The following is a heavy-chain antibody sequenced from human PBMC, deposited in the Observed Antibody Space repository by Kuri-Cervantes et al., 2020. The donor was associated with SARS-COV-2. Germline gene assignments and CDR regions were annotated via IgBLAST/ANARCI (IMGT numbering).Heavy chain of an antibody. CDR2: IYYSGST. V-gene: IGHV4-30-4*08. Sequence: LRLTCTVSGGSISSGDYYWSWIRQPPGKGLEWIGYIYYSGSTSYNPSLKSRVTISVDTSKNQFSLKLSSVTAADTAVYYCARVVSRTIFGVVTPDAFDIWGQGTMVTVSS. J-gene: IGHJ3*02. CDR1: GGSISSGDYY. D-gene: IGHD3-3*01. CDR3: ARVVSRTIFGVVTPDAFDI.